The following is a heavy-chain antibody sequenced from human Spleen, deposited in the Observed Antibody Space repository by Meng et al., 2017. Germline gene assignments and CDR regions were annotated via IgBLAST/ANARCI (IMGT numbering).Heavy chain of an antibody. CDR1: GFTFSSYA. Sequence: GESLKISCAASGFTFSSYAMSWVRQAPGKGLEWVSAISGSGGSTYYADSVKGRFTISRDNSKNRLYLQMNSLRAEDTAVYYCAKSPEYSSGWYSFSYYYGMDVWGQGTTVTVSS. D-gene: IGHD6-19*01. CDR3: AKSPEYSSGWYSFSYYYGMDV. V-gene: IGHV3-23*01. J-gene: IGHJ6*02. CDR2: ISGSGGST.